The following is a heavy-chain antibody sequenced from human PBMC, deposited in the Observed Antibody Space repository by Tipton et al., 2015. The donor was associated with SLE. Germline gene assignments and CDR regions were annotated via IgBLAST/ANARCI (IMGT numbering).Heavy chain of an antibody. J-gene: IGHJ2*01. V-gene: IGHV4-59*01. CDR2: IHYRGST. CDR3: ARDRYCGAGSCFDWYFDL. CDR1: GGSISGYY. Sequence: LRLSCTVSGGSISGYYWSWVRQPPGQGLEWIGYIHYRGSTNYSPSLKSRVTISLDTSENQFSLKLSSVTAADTAVYYCARDRYCGAGSCFDWYFDLWGRGTLVTVSS. D-gene: IGHD2-15*01.